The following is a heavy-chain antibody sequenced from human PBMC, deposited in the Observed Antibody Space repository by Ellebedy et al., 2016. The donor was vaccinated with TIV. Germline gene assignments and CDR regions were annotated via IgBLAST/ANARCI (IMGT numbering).Heavy chain of an antibody. J-gene: IGHJ4*02. V-gene: IGHV3-23*01. Sequence: PGGSLRLSCAASGFTFSSYAMSWVRQAPGKGLEWVSAISGSGGSTNYADSVKGRFTISRDNAKNSLYLQMNSLRAEDTAVYYCARWGMYYDSSGYHYWGQGTLVTVSS. CDR2: ISGSGGST. CDR3: ARWGMYYDSSGYHY. D-gene: IGHD3-22*01. CDR1: GFTFSSYA.